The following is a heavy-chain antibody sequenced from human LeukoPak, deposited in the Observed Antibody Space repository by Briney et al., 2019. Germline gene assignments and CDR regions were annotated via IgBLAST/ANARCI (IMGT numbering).Heavy chain of an antibody. D-gene: IGHD3-3*01. CDR2: IYYSGST. V-gene: IGHV4-39*01. CDR3: ARRTYYDFWSAYYMDV. J-gene: IGHJ6*03. CDR1: GGSISSSSYY. Sequence: SETLSLTCTVSGGSISSSSYYWGWIRQPPGKGLEWIGSIYYSGSTYYNPSLKSRVTISVNTSKNQFSLKLSSVTAADTAVYYCARRTYYDFWSAYYMDVWGKGTTVTVSS.